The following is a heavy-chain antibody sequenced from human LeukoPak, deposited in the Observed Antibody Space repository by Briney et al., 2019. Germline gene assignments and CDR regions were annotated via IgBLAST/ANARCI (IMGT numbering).Heavy chain of an antibody. CDR2: INHSGRT. CDR1: GGSFSGYY. J-gene: IGHJ2*01. V-gene: IGHV4-34*01. Sequence: SETLSLSCAVYGGSFSGYYWSWIRQPPGKGLEWIGEINHSGRTNYNPSLKSRVTISVDTSKNQFSLKLSSVTAADTAVYYCARGLQSAVAPAQYFDLWGRGTLVTVSS. CDR3: ARGLQSAVAPAQYFDL. D-gene: IGHD6-19*01.